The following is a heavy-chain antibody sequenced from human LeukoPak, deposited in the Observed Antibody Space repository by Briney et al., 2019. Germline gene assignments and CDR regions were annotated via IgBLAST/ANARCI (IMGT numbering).Heavy chain of an antibody. CDR1: GYTFTSYG. CDR3: ARGDRPGDYYYGMDV. CDR2: ISAYNGNT. V-gene: IGHV1-18*01. J-gene: IGHJ6*02. D-gene: IGHD3-10*01. Sequence: ASVKVSRKASGYTFTSYGISWVRQAPGQGLEWMGWISAYNGNTNYAQKLQGRVTMTTDTSTSTAYMELRSLRSDDTAVYYCARGDRPGDYYYGMDVWGQGTTVTVSS.